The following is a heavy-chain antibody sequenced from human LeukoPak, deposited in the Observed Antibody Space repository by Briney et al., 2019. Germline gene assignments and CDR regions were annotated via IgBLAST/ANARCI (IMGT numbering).Heavy chain of an antibody. J-gene: IGHJ4*02. CDR1: GYSISSGYY. D-gene: IGHD3-10*01. CDR3: ARARKVRGVVRKYYFDY. V-gene: IGHV4-38-2*02. Sequence: PSETLSLTCTVSGYSISSGYYWGWIRPPPGKGLEWIGTMYHSGNTHYNPSLKSRVTISVDTSKNQFSLKLSSVTAADTAVYYCARARKVRGVVRKYYFDYWGQGTLVTVSS. CDR2: MYHSGNT.